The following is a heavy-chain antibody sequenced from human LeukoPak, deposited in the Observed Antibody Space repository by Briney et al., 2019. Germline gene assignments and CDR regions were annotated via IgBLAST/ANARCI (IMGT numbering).Heavy chain of an antibody. CDR2: IYYSGST. Sequence: SQTLSLTCTVSGGSISSGGYYWSWLRQHPGKGLEWIGYIYYSGSTYYNPSLKSRVTISVDTSKNQFSLKLSSVTAADTAVYYCARDLTEGKNDAFDIWGQGTMVTVSS. CDR3: ARDLTEGKNDAFDI. CDR1: GGSISSGGYY. J-gene: IGHJ3*02. V-gene: IGHV4-31*03.